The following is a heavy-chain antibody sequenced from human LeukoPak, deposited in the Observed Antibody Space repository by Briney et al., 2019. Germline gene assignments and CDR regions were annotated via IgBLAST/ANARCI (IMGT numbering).Heavy chain of an antibody. CDR2: IYYSGST. CDR1: GGSISSGGYY. Sequence: PPETLSLTCTVSGGSISSGGYYWSWIRQPPGKGLEWIGYIYYSGSTNYNPSLKSRVTISVDTSKNQFSLKLSSVTAADTAVYYCASARYYDSSGYYFIDYWGQGTLVTVSS. D-gene: IGHD3-22*01. J-gene: IGHJ4*02. CDR3: ASARYYDSSGYYFIDY. V-gene: IGHV4-61*08.